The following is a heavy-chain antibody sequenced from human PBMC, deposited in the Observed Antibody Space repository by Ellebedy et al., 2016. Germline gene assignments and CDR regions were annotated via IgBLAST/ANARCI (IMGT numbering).Heavy chain of an antibody. J-gene: IGHJ4*02. D-gene: IGHD2-2*01. CDR3: ARGGMLYCSSTYCVDY. CDR2: ITVYNGDT. CDR1: GYTFTRYS. Sequence: ASVKVSCXASGYTFTRYSITWVRQAPGQGLEWMGGITVYNGDTIYAQNLRGRVSMTTDTSTSTAYMELRSLRSDDTAMYYCARGGMLYCSSTYCVDYWGQGTLVTVSS. V-gene: IGHV1-18*01.